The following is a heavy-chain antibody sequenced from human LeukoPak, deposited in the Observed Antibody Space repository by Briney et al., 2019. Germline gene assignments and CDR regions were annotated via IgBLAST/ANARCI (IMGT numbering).Heavy chain of an antibody. CDR1: GYSFSNYV. J-gene: IGHJ4*02. V-gene: IGHV1-3*01. CDR2: INPANDNT. D-gene: IGHD3-10*01. CDR3: ARGSVVRGLIITRPFDY. Sequence: GASVKVSCKAPGYSFSNYVIHWVRQAPGQRLEWMGWINPANDNTKYSQKFQGRVTITRDTSASTAYMEMSSLRFEDTAIYYCARGSVVRGLIITRPFDYWGQGTLVTVSS.